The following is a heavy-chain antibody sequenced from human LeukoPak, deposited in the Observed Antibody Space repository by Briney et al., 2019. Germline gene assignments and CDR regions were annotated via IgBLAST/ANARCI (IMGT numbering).Heavy chain of an antibody. CDR2: ISAYNGNT. D-gene: IGHD3-3*01. CDR1: GYTFTSYG. J-gene: IGHJ6*02. CDR3: ARGHYDFWSGYYYYYYYGMDV. Sequence: ASVKVSCKASGYTFTSYGISWVRQAPGQGLEWMGWISAYNGNTNYAQKLQGRVTMTTDTSTSTAYMELRSLRSDDTAVYYCARGHYDFWSGYYYYYYYGMDVWGQGTTVTVSS. V-gene: IGHV1-18*01.